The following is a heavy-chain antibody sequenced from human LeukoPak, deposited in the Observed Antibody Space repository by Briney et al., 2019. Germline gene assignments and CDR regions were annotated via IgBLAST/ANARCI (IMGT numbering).Heavy chain of an antibody. CDR3: AKDQKRGYSYGYLFYYYYMDV. CDR2: ISGSGGST. J-gene: IGHJ6*03. V-gene: IGHV3-23*01. CDR1: GFTFSSYT. Sequence: SGGSLRLSCAASGFTFSSYTMSWVRQAPGKGLEWVSAISGSGGSTYYADPVKGRFTISRDNSKNTLYLQMNSLRAEDTAVYYCAKDQKRGYSYGYLFYYYYMDVWGKGTTVTISS. D-gene: IGHD5-18*01.